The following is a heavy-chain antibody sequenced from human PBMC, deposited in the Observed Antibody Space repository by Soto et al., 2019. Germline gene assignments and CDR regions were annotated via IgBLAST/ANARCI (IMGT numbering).Heavy chain of an antibody. J-gene: IGHJ4*02. Sequence: EVQLVESGGGLIQPGGSLRLSCAVSGFTVSNHYMSWVRQAPGKGLEGVSVIYSGGYTAYGDSVKGRFTISRDNSKNTLYYQINTLRAAAPPLYYGAPNPGGGGYWGQGTLVTVSS. CDR2: IYSGGYT. D-gene: IGHD3-10*01. CDR1: GFTVSNHY. V-gene: IGHV3-53*01. CDR3: APNPGGGGY.